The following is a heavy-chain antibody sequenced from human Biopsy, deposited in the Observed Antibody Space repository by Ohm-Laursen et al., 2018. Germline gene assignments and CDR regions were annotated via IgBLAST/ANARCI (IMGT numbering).Heavy chain of an antibody. Sequence: GSLRLSCTASGFTFSDYYMSWIRQAPGKGLEWLSYISGSGTTIFYADSVKGRFTVSRDNAKNSLYLQMNSLTVEDTAVYYCAKGGYCTTTSCYMDVDYWGQGTLVTVSS. CDR3: AKGGYCTTTSCYMDVDY. CDR2: ISGSGTTI. D-gene: IGHD2-2*02. V-gene: IGHV3-11*01. J-gene: IGHJ4*02. CDR1: GFTFSDYY.